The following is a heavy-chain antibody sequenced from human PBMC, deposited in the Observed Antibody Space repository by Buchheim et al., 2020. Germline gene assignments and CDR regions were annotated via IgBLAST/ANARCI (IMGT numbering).Heavy chain of an antibody. Sequence: QVQLVESGGGVVQPGTSLRLSCAASGFIFSTYDMHWVRQAPGKGLEWVAVISYDGSDKNYADSVKGRFTLSRDNFQNTMYLEMSSVRAEDTALYYCARGSIRDRSDVYLFDYWGQGTL. V-gene: IGHV3-30-3*01. CDR2: ISYDGSDK. CDR3: ARGSIRDRSDVYLFDY. D-gene: IGHD5/OR15-5a*01. J-gene: IGHJ4*02. CDR1: GFIFSTYD.